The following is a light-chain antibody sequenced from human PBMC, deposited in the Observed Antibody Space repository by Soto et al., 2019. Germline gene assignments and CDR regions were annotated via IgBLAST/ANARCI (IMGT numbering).Light chain of an antibody. CDR1: SSDIGRYNY. J-gene: IGLJ1*01. CDR2: EGH. CDR3: CLYIGATTYV. Sequence: QSVLTQPASVSGSPGQSITISCTGTSSDIGRYNYVSWYQQHPGKAPKVMISEGHRRPSGVPDRFSGSTSVNSASLTISGLQADEEADYYCCLYIGATTYVFGTGTKVTVL. V-gene: IGLV2-23*01.